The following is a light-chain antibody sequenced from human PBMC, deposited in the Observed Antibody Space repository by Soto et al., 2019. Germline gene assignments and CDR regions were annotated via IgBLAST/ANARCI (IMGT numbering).Light chain of an antibody. Sequence: QSVLTQPPSASGTPGQRVAISCSGSSSNIGTKTVNWYQQLPGTAPKLLIYTNDQRPSGVPDRFAGSKSGTSASLAISGLQSEDEADYYCAAWDDDLAGVVFGGGTKLTVL. CDR1: SSNIGTKT. CDR3: AAWDDDLAGVV. V-gene: IGLV1-44*01. J-gene: IGLJ2*01. CDR2: TND.